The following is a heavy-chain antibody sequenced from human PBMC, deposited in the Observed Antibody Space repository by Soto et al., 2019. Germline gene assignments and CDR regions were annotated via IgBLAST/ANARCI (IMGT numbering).Heavy chain of an antibody. CDR1: VGPASSVSYY. J-gene: IGHJ4*02. V-gene: IGHV4-61*01. D-gene: IGHD5-12*01. CDR2: IYYSGST. CDR3: ARDGYNQYYFDY. Sequence: PSETRSSTATFPVGPASSVSYYWSWIRQPPGKGLEWIGYIYYSGSTNYTPSLKSRFTISVDTSKNQFSLKLSSVTAADTAVYYCARDGYNQYYFDYCGQGTLVTVSS.